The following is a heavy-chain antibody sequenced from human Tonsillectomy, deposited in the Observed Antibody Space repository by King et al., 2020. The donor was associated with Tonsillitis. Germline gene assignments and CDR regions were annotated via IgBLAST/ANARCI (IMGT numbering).Heavy chain of an antibody. CDR2: IKQDGSET. CDR1: GFAFSTYW. D-gene: IGHD1-26*01. CDR3: ARVRGSGSSWCDAFDI. J-gene: IGHJ3*02. Sequence: VQLVESGGGLAHPGGSLRLSCAASGFAFSTYWMSWVRQAPGKGLEWVANIKQDGSETYYVDSVKGRFTISRAHAKNSLYLQMNTLRADDTAVYYCARVRGSGSSWCDAFDIWGQGTVVTVSS. V-gene: IGHV3-7*01.